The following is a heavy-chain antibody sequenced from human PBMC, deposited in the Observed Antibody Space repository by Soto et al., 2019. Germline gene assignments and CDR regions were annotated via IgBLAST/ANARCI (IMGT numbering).Heavy chain of an antibody. CDR3: ARAAPIRDSDY. CDR2: ISAYNGNT. J-gene: IGHJ4*02. D-gene: IGHD2-2*02. CDR1: GYTFTSYG. Sequence: GASVKVSCKASGYTFTSYGISWVRQAPGQGLEWMGWISAYNGNTNYAQKLQGRVTMTTDTSTSTAYMGLRSLGSDDTAVYYCARAAPIRDSDYWGQGTLVTVSS. V-gene: IGHV1-18*04.